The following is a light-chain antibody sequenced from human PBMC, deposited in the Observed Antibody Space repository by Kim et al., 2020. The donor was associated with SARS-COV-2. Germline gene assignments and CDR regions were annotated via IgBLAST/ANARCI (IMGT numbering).Light chain of an antibody. Sequence: QSVLTQPPSVSAAPGQKVTISCSGSSSNIGTNSVSWYQHLPGKAPQLLIYANDKRPSGIPDRFSGSKSGTSATLGITGLQTGDEADYYCGTWDGSQSVVVFGGGTKVTVL. CDR2: AND. V-gene: IGLV1-51*01. J-gene: IGLJ3*02. CDR1: SSNIGTNS. CDR3: GTWDGSQSVVV.